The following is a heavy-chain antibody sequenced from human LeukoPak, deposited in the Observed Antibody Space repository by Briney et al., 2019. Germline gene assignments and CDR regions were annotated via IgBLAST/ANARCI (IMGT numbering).Heavy chain of an antibody. CDR3: AKVKRIQLWRDAFDI. CDR2: IWYDGSNK. Sequence: GGSLRLSCAASGFTFSSYGMHWVRQAPGKGLEWVAVIWYDGSNKYYADSVKGRFTISRDNSKNTLYLQMNSLRAEDTAVYYCAKVKRIQLWRDAFDIWGQGTMVTVSS. D-gene: IGHD5-18*01. J-gene: IGHJ3*02. V-gene: IGHV3-30*02. CDR1: GFTFSSYG.